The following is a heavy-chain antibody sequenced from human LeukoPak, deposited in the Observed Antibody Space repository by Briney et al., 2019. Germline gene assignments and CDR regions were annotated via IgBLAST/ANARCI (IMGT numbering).Heavy chain of an antibody. CDR1: GGSISSSSYY. Sequence: PSETLSLTCTVSGGSISSSSYYWGWIRQPPGKGLEWIGSIYYSGSTYYNPSLKSRVTISVDTSKNQFSLKLSSVTAADTAAYYCARHSGRESYYYGSGSYYNRSPYWGQGTLVTVSS. V-gene: IGHV4-39*01. CDR2: IYYSGST. D-gene: IGHD3-10*01. J-gene: IGHJ4*02. CDR3: ARHSGRESYYYGSGSYYNRSPY.